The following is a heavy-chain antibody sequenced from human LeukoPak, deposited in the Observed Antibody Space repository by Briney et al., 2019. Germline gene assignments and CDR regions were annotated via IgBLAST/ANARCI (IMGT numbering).Heavy chain of an antibody. CDR3: ARPYTGTYAFDS. J-gene: IGHJ4*02. CDR1: AASVSTYF. CDR2: VYNGGST. Sequence: PSETLSLTCTVSAASVSTYFWSWIRQPPGKGLENIGYVYNGGSTNYNPSLKSRVTISVDTSKNQFSLRLTSVTAADTAVYYCARPYTGTYAFDSWDQGTLVTVSS. D-gene: IGHD1-26*01. V-gene: IGHV4-59*02.